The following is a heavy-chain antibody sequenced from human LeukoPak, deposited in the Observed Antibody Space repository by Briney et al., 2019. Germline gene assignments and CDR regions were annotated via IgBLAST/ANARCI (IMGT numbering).Heavy chain of an antibody. D-gene: IGHD6-19*01. V-gene: IGHV4-61*01. Sequence: PSETLSLTCTVSDGSISSSSYYWPWLRQPPGKGLEWIGYIYNSGSTNYNPSLKSRVTISIDTSKNQFSLKLSSVTAADTAVYYCGAESERWLVRSWGQGTLVTVSS. J-gene: IGHJ4*02. CDR1: DGSISSSSYY. CDR2: IYNSGST. CDR3: GAESERWLVRS.